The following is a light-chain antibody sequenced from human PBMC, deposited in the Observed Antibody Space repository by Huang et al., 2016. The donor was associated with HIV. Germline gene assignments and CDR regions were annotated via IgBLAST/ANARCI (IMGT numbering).Light chain of an antibody. CDR3: QQSYNTPT. CDR2: VAS. Sequence: DIQMTQSPSSLSASVGDRVIITCRASQTINTYLNWYQYKTGKAPKLLIYVASNLQSGFPSRFSGSGSGTDFNLTINNLQPEDFATYYCQQSYNTPTFGPGTKVDL. CDR1: QTINTY. V-gene: IGKV1-39*01. J-gene: IGKJ3*01.